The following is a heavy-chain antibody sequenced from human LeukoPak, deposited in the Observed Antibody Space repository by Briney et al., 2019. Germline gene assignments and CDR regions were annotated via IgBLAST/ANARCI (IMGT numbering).Heavy chain of an antibody. J-gene: IGHJ4*02. V-gene: IGHV3-21*01. CDR3: ARAPDYGDYDFTTDY. CDR2: ISSSSSYI. D-gene: IGHD4-17*01. CDR1: GFTSSDYN. Sequence: GGSLRLSCAASGFTSSDYNMNWVRQAAGKGLEWVSSISSSSSYIYYADSVKGRFTISRDNAKNSLYLQMNSLRAEDTAVYYCARAPDYGDYDFTTDYWGQGTLVTVSS.